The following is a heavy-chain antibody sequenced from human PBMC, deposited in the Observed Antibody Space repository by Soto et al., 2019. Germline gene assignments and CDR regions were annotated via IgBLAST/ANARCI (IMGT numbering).Heavy chain of an antibody. CDR1: GGSISSSSYY. CDR2: IYYSGST. V-gene: IGHV4-39*07. CDR3: ARGGNYYDSSGSSWFDP. Sequence: SETLSLTCTVSGGSISSSSYYWGWIRQPPGKGLEWIGSIYYSGSTYYNPSLKSRVTISVDRSKNQFSLKLNSVTAADTAVYYCARGGNYYDSSGSSWFDPWGQGALVTVSS. J-gene: IGHJ5*02. D-gene: IGHD3-22*01.